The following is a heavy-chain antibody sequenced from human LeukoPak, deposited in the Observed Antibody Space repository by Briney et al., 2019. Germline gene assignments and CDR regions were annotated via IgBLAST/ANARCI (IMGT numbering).Heavy chain of an antibody. V-gene: IGHV4-59*12. CDR2: IYYSGST. J-gene: IGHJ4*02. D-gene: IGHD5-24*01. CDR1: GGSISSYY. CDR3: ARKSDKNGYNKFDY. Sequence: SETLSLTCTVSGGSISSYYWSWIRQPPGKGLEWIGYIYYSGSTNYSPSLRSRVTISVDTSKNQFSLKLSSVTAADTAVYYCARKSDKNGYNKFDYWGQGTLVTVSS.